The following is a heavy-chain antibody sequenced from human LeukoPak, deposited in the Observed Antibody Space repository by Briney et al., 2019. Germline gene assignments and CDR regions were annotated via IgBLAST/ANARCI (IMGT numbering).Heavy chain of an antibody. V-gene: IGHV1-18*01. Sequence: ASVKVSCKASGYTFTSYGISWVRQAPGQGLEWMGWISAYNGNTNYAQKLQGRVTMTTDTSTSTAYMELRSLRSDDTAVYYCARDFSTDDYVWGSYRPYYWGQGTLVTVSS. CDR3: ARDFSTDDYVWGSYRPYY. J-gene: IGHJ4*02. CDR2: ISAYNGNT. D-gene: IGHD3-16*02. CDR1: GYTFTSYG.